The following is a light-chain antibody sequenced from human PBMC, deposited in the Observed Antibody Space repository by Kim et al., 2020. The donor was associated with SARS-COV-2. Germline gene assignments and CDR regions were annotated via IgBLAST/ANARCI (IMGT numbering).Light chain of an antibody. V-gene: IGLV2-14*01. Sequence: QSALTQPASVSGSPGQSIAISCTGTSSDIGAYDYVSWYQQHPGKAPKLLIYDVNKRPSGVSDRFSGSKSGYTASLTISGLQAEDEADYYCKSYTTSSTLVFGGGTQLTVL. J-gene: IGLJ3*02. CDR2: DVN. CDR3: KSYTTSSTLV. CDR1: SSDIGAYDY.